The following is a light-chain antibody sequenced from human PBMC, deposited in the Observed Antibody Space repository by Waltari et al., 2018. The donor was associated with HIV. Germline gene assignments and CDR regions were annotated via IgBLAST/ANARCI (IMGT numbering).Light chain of an antibody. J-gene: IGLJ2*01. CDR2: EVS. CDR1: SSDAGGYHY. V-gene: IGLV2-14*01. Sequence: QSALTQPASVSGSPGQSITISCTGTSSDAGGYHYVSWYQQHPGKAPKLMIYEVSNRPSGVSNRFSGSKSGNTASLTISGLQAEDEADYYCSSYTSSSTLVFGGGTKLTVL. CDR3: SSYTSSSTLV.